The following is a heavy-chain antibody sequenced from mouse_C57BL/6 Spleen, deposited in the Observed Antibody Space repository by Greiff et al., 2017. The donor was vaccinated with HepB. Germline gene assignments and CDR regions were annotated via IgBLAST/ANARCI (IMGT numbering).Heavy chain of an antibody. CDR3: ARGGLRRGFDY. J-gene: IGHJ2*01. CDR1: GFTFSSYA. CDR2: ISDGGSYT. Sequence: EVMLVESGGGLVKPGGSLKLSCAASGFTFSSYAMSWVRQTPEKRLEWVATISDGGSYTYYPDNVKGRFTISRDNAKNNLYLQMSHLKSEDTAMYYCARGGLRRGFDYWGQGTTLTVSS. V-gene: IGHV5-4*03. D-gene: IGHD2-2*01.